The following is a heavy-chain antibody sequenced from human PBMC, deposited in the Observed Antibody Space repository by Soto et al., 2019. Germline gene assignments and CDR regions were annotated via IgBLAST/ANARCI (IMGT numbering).Heavy chain of an antibody. D-gene: IGHD5-12*01. Sequence: QVQLVQSGGEVKKPGASVKVSCKASGYTFTIYRINWVRQAPGQGLEWMGWISPDNGNTNYAQKLQGRVTMTTDTSTSTAYMELRSLRSDDTAVYYCARALGYSGYAGMDVWGQGTTVTVSS. CDR2: ISPDNGNT. CDR3: ARALGYSGYAGMDV. V-gene: IGHV1-18*01. J-gene: IGHJ6*02. CDR1: GYTFTIYR.